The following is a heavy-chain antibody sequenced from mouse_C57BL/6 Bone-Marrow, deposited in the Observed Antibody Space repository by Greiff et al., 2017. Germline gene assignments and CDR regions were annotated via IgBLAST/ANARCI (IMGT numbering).Heavy chain of an antibody. D-gene: IGHD2-5*01. CDR2: ISSGSSTI. J-gene: IGHJ2*01. V-gene: IGHV5-17*01. Sequence: EVKLVESGGGLVKPGGSLKLSCAASGFTFSDYGMHWVRQAPEKGLEWVAYISSGSSTIFYADTVKGRFTISRDNAKNTLFLQMTSLRSEDTAMYYCATYSNYFDYWGQGTTLTVSS. CDR3: ATYSNYFDY. CDR1: GFTFSDYG.